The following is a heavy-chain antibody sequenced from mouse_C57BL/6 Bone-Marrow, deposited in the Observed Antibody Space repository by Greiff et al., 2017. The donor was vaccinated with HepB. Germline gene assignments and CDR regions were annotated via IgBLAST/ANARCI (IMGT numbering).Heavy chain of an antibody. CDR3: ARRGIYYDYSWFAY. J-gene: IGHJ3*01. V-gene: IGHV1-54*01. Sequence: QVQLQQSGAELVRPGTSVKVSCKASGYAFTNYLIEWVKQRPGQGLEWIGVINPGSGGTNYNEKFKGKATLTADKSSSTAYMQLSSLTSEDPAVYFCARRGIYYDYSWFAYWGQGTLVTVSA. CDR1: GYAFTNYL. D-gene: IGHD2-4*01. CDR2: INPGSGGT.